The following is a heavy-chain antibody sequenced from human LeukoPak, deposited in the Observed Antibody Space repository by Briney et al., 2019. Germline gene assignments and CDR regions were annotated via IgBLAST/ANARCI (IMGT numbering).Heavy chain of an antibody. V-gene: IGHV3-23*01. J-gene: IGHJ4*02. CDR1: GGTFSSYG. D-gene: IGHD3-10*01. Sequence: ASVKVSCKASGGTFSSYGMSWVRQAPGKGLEWVSAISGSGGSTYYADSVKGRFTISRDNSKNTLYLQMNSLRAEDTAVYYCAKDMVRGVITPAYFDYWGQGTLVTVSS. CDR2: ISGSGGST. CDR3: AKDMVRGVITPAYFDY.